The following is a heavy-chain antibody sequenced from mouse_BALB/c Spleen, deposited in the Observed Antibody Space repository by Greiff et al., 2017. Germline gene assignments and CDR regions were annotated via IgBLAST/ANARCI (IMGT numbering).Heavy chain of an antibody. CDR3: ARTLYDGSPMDY. J-gene: IGHJ4*01. CDR2: IWAGGST. Sequence: VHLVESGPGLVAPSQSLSITCTVSGFSLTSYGVHWVRQPPGKGLEWLGVIWAGGSTNYNSALMSRLSISKDNSKSQVFLKMNSLQTDDTAMYYCARTLYDGSPMDYWGQGTSVTVSS. CDR1: GFSLTSYG. V-gene: IGHV2-9*02. D-gene: IGHD2-3*01.